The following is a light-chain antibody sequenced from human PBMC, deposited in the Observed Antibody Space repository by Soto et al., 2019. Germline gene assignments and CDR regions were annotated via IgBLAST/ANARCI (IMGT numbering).Light chain of an antibody. V-gene: IGKV1-8*01. CDR3: QQYYSYPWT. Sequence: AIRMTQSPSSLSASTGDRVTITCRASQGISSYLAWYQQKPGKAPKLLIYAASTLQSGVPSRFSGSGSGTDFTLTISCLQSEDFATYSCQQYYSYPWTFGQGTKMEIK. CDR1: QGISSY. CDR2: AAS. J-gene: IGKJ1*01.